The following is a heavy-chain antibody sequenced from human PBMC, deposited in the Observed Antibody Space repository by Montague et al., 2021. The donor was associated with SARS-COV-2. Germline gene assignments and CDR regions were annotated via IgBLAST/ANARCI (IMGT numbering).Heavy chain of an antibody. CDR3: ARGDHPQSASWYFFDT. V-gene: IGHV4-4*07. Sequence: TRSLTCTVSGGSINYYYWHWLRQSAAKGLEWIGRIYSSGNANYSPSLKSRVTMSVDTSQNQFSLKLNSLTAADTAVYYCARGDHPQSASWYFFDTWGQGALVTVSS. J-gene: IGHJ4*02. CDR2: IYSSGNA. CDR1: GGSINYYY. D-gene: IGHD6-13*01.